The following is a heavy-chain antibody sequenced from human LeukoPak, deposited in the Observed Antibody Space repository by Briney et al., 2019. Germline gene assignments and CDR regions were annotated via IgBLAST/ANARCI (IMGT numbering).Heavy chain of an antibody. CDR1: GFTFSSYA. D-gene: IGHD2-2*02. Sequence: PGGSLRLSCAASGFTFSSYAMHWVRQAPGKGLEWVAVISYDGSNKYYADSVKGRFTISRDNSKNTLYLQMNSLRAEDTAVYYCARVGYRSSTSCYRFFDYWGQRTLVTVSS. V-gene: IGHV3-30*01. CDR2: ISYDGSNK. CDR3: ARVGYRSSTSCYRFFDY. J-gene: IGHJ4*02.